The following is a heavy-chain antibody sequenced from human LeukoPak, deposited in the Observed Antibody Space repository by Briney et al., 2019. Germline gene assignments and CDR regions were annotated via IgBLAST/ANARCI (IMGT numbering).Heavy chain of an antibody. CDR1: GFTFSSYG. Sequence: PGGSLRLSCAASGFTFSSYGMHWVRQAPGKGLEWVAVIWYDGSNKCYADSVKGRFTISRDNSKNTLYLQMNSLRAEDTAVYYCAKFRAASAARRDYYYYYGMDVWGQGTTVTVSS. D-gene: IGHD6-6*01. CDR2: IWYDGSNK. CDR3: AKFRAASAARRDYYYYYGMDV. J-gene: IGHJ6*02. V-gene: IGHV3-33*06.